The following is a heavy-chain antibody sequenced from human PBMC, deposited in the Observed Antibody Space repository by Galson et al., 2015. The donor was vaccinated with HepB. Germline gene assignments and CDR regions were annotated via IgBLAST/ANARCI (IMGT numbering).Heavy chain of an antibody. J-gene: IGHJ4*02. CDR2: ISYDGSKK. CDR1: GFTFSSYA. CDR3: AKSGLWFGEFTIDS. Sequence: SLRLSCAASGFTFSSYAMHWVRQAPGKGLEWVAVISYDGSKKYYADSLKGRFTISRDNSKNTLYLQMSGLRPEDTAVYYCAKSGLWFGEFTIDSWGQGILVTDSS. V-gene: IGHV3-30*18. D-gene: IGHD3-10*01.